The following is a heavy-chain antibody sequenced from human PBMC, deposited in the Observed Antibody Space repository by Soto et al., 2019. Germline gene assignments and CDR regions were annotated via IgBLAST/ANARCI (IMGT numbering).Heavy chain of an antibody. J-gene: IGHJ4*02. D-gene: IGHD3-10*01. CDR1: GFTFSGNW. CDR2: INQDGGRV. Sequence: GGSLRLSCVASGFTFSGNWMAWVRQAPGKGLEEVTNINQDGGRVSYADSVKGQFTISRDNAKNSVYLHMTSLRAEDTAMYYCARDHRGVFDYPGQGTRVTVSS. CDR3: ARDHRGVFDY. V-gene: IGHV3-7*01.